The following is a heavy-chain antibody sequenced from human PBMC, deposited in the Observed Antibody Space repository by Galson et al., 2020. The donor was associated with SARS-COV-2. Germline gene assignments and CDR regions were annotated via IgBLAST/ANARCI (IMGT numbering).Heavy chain of an antibody. CDR2: IYYSGST. CDR3: AREAVVTSGSYWRVHIYYYGMDV. J-gene: IGHJ6*02. CDR1: GGSISSYH. D-gene: IGHD3-10*01. V-gene: IGHV4-59*01. Sequence: ASETLSLTCTVSGGSISSYHWSWIRQPPGKGLEWIGYIYYSGSTNYNPSLKSRVTISVDTSKNQFSLKLSSVTAADTAVYYCAREAVVTSGSYWRVHIYYYGMDVWGQGTTVTVSS.